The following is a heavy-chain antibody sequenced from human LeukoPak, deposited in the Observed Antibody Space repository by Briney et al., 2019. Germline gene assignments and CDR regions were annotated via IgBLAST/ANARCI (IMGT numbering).Heavy chain of an antibody. CDR1: GFTFSSYT. D-gene: IGHD3-10*01. CDR2: ISSSSTYI. Sequence: GGSLRLSCAASGFTFSSYTMNWVRQAPGKGLEWVSSISSSSTYIFYADSVKGRFTISRDNSKNTLYLEMNSLRAEDTAVYYCAKHGENYYGSGSYAYWGQGTLVTVSS. CDR3: AKHGENYYGSGSYAY. J-gene: IGHJ4*02. V-gene: IGHV3-21*01.